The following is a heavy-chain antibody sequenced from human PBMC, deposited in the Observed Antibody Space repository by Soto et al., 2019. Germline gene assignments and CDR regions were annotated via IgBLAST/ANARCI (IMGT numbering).Heavy chain of an antibody. Sequence: PGGSLRLSCAASGFTVSSNYMSWVRQAPGKGLEWVSVIYIGGSTYYADSVKGRFTISRDNSKNTLYLQMNSLRAEDTAVYYCASQYYYGSGSYYNWDGYYYYYGMDVWGQGTTVTVSS. CDR1: GFTVSSNY. V-gene: IGHV3-53*01. J-gene: IGHJ6*02. D-gene: IGHD3-10*01. CDR3: ASQYYYGSGSYYNWDGYYYYYGMDV. CDR2: IYIGGST.